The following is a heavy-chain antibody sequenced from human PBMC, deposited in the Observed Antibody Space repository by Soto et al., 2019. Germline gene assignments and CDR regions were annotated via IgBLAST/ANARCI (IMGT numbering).Heavy chain of an antibody. Sequence: QVQLVESGGGVVQPGRSLRLSCAASGFTFSSYAMHWVRQAPGKGLEWVAVISYDGSNKYYADSVKGRFTISRDNSKNTLYLKMTSRGVGEPAVFYGGEIIKVGFTSWGQGT. CDR1: GFTFSSYA. CDR2: ISYDGSNK. J-gene: IGHJ4*02. V-gene: IGHV3-30-3*01. D-gene: IGHD3-10*01. CDR3: GEIIKVGFTS.